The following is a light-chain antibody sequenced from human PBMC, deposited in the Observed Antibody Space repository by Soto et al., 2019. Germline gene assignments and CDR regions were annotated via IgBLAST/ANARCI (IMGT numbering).Light chain of an antibody. CDR1: SSNFGAGYA. J-gene: IGLJ1*01. Sequence: QSVVTQPPSVSGAPGQRVTISCSGSSSNFGAGYAVQWYQQLPGTAPKLLIYGNNNRPSGVPDRFSGSKSGTSASLAITGLQAEDEADYYCQSYDSSLSGSVFGPGTKVTVL. V-gene: IGLV1-40*01. CDR3: QSYDSSLSGSV. CDR2: GNN.